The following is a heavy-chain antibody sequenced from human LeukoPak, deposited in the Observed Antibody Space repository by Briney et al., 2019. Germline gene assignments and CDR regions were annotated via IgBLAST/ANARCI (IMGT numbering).Heavy chain of an antibody. V-gene: IGHV1-69*05. Sequence: GASVKVSCKASGGTFSSYAISWVRQAPGQGLEWMGGIIPIFGTANYAQKFQGRVTITTDESTSTAYMELSSLRSEDTAVYYCARGGVYCSSTSCYKGGRNSYGYWYFDYWGQGTLVTVSS. J-gene: IGHJ4*02. CDR2: IIPIFGTA. CDR1: GGTFSSYA. CDR3: ARGGVYCSSTSCYKGGRNSYGYWYFDY. D-gene: IGHD2-2*02.